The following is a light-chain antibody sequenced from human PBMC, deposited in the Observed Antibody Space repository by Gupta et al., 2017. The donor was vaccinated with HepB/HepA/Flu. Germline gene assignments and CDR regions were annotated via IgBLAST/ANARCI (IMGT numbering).Light chain of an antibody. CDR3: QQYYRLWT. V-gene: IGKV4-1*01. CDR2: GAS. J-gene: IGKJ1*01. CDR1: QSLLYSPKNKNY. Sequence: DIVMTQSPDSLAVSLGERATINCKSSQSLLYSPKNKNYLAWYQQKPGQPPKLLIHGASTRESGVPARFSGSGSGTDFSLTISSLQAEDVAAYYCQQYYRLWTFGQGTKVEIK.